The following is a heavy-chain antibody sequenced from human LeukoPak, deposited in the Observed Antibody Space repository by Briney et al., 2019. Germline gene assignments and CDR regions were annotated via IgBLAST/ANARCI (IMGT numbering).Heavy chain of an antibody. D-gene: IGHD1-26*01. V-gene: IGHV3-30-3*01. J-gene: IGHJ4*02. CDR1: GFTFSSYA. Sequence: GGSLRLSCAASGFTFSSYAMHWVRQAPGKGLEWVAVISYDGSNKYHADSVKGRFTISRDNSKNTLYLQMNSLRAEDTAVYYCARDPFSYGSHSGDYWGQGTLVTVSS. CDR2: ISYDGSNK. CDR3: ARDPFSYGSHSGDY.